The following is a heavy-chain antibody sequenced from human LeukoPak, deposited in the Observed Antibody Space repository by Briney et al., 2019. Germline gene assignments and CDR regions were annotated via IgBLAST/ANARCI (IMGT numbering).Heavy chain of an antibody. D-gene: IGHD2/OR15-2a*01. J-gene: IGHJ4*02. CDR1: GFTFSNYG. CDR2: IRTDGTDE. Sequence: GGSLRLSCVASGFTFSNYGMHWFRQVPGKGLDWVAFIRTDGTDERYADSVKGRFTISRDNSKNTLYLQMNTLTPEDTALYHCARCNTADVPSGNWGQGTLVTVSS. V-gene: IGHV3-30*02. CDR3: ARCNTADVPSGN.